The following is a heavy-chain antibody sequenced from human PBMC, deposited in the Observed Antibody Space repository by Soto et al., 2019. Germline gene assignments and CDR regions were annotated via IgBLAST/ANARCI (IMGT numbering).Heavy chain of an antibody. CDR1: GYTFISHG. J-gene: IGHJ5*02. V-gene: IGHV1-18*01. CDR2: VSGDNANT. Sequence: QVQLVQSGAAVNKPGTSVKVSCTASGYTFISHGISWVRQAPGQGLQWIGWVSGDNANTNYAQSLQGRVTMTTDTATNTGQMELRRLREDDTAVYYCARDLGYCRSGTCQREGFDHWGQGTLVIVSS. CDR3: ARDLGYCRSGTCQREGFDH. D-gene: IGHD2-15*01.